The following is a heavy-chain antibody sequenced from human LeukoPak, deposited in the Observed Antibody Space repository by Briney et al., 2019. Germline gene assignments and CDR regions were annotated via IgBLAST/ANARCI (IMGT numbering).Heavy chain of an antibody. CDR1: GFTFDDYG. J-gene: IGHJ4*02. Sequence: GGSLRLSCAASGFTFDDYGMSWVRQAPGKGLEWVSGINWNGGSTGYADSVKGRFTISRDNAKNSLYLQMNSLRAEDTALYYCARDSHPDWDAAAGIGYWGQGTLVTVSS. V-gene: IGHV3-20*04. CDR3: ARDSHPDWDAAAGIGY. CDR2: INWNGGST. D-gene: IGHD6-13*01.